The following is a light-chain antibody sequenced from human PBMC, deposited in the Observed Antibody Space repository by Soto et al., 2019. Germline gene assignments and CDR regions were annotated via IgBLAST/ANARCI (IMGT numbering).Light chain of an antibody. J-gene: IGLJ1*01. V-gene: IGLV2-14*01. CDR2: EVS. CDR1: SSDVGGYNY. CDR3: SSYTSSSTPV. Sequence: QSVLTQPASVSGSPGQSITISCTGTSSDVGGYNYVSWYQHHPGKAPKLMLYEVSNRPSGVSNRFSGSKSGNTASLTISGLQAEDEADYYCSSYTSSSTPVFGTGTKLTVL.